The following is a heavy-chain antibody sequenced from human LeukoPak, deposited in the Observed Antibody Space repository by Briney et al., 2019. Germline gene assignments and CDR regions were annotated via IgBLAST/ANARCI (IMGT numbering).Heavy chain of an antibody. V-gene: IGHV3-48*02. J-gene: IGHJ4*02. Sequence: PGGSLRLSCVASGFTFSSYSMNWVRQAPGKGLEWVSYISRGRPTIHYADSVKGRFTISRDNAKNSLYLQMNSLRDEDTAVYYCVRDPEALDYWGQGTLLTVSS. CDR3: VRDPEALDY. CDR2: ISRGRPTI. CDR1: GFTFSSYS.